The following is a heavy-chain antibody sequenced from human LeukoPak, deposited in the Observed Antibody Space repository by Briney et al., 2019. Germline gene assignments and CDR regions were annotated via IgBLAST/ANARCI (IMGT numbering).Heavy chain of an antibody. J-gene: IGHJ5*02. CDR1: GLTGSHNY. Sequence: PGGSLRLSCAASGLTGSHNYVSWVRQAPGKGLEWVSAIHTSGDTRYADSVKGRFTISRDTSKNTLYLQINSLRVEDTAVYYCIAFGDSNHWGQGTLVTVSS. D-gene: IGHD4-17*01. CDR3: IAFGDSNH. V-gene: IGHV3-53*01. CDR2: IHTSGDT.